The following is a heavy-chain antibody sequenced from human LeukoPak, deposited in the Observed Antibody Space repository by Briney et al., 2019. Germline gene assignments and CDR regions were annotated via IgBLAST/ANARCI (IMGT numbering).Heavy chain of an antibody. CDR2: ISSSSSYI. V-gene: IGHV3-21*01. CDR3: ARDHAITMVRGVIITELEDWFDP. CDR1: GFTFISYS. D-gene: IGHD3-10*01. Sequence: GGSLRLSCAASGFTFISYSMNWVRQAPGKGLEWVSSISSSSSYIYYADSVKGRFTISRDNAKNSLYLQMNSLRAEDTAVYYCARDHAITMVRGVIITELEDWFDPWGQGTLVTVSS. J-gene: IGHJ5*02.